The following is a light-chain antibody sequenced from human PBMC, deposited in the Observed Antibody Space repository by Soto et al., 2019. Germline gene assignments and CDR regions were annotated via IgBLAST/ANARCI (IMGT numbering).Light chain of an antibody. CDR2: DVS. CDR3: SSYASSSIYV. CDR1: SSDVGGYNY. V-gene: IGLV2-14*01. Sequence: QSALTQPASVSGSPGQSITISCTGTSSDVGGYNYVSWHQQHPGKAPKLIIYDVSNRPSGVSNLFSGSKSGNTASLTISGLQAEDEADYYCSSYASSSIYVFGTGTKVTVL. J-gene: IGLJ1*01.